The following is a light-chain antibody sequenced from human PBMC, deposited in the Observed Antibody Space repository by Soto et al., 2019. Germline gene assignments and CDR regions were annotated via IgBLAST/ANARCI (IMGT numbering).Light chain of an antibody. V-gene: IGLV2-23*02. CDR2: GVN. J-gene: IGLJ3*02. CDR3: CSYAGSRWV. CDR1: SDDIGNFNL. Sequence: QSVLTQPASVSGSPGQSITFSRTGSSDDIGNFNLVSWYQQYPGKAPKLILYGVNKRPLGVSDRFSGSKSGNTASLTISGLQAEDEADYHCCSYAGSRWVFGGGTKVTVL.